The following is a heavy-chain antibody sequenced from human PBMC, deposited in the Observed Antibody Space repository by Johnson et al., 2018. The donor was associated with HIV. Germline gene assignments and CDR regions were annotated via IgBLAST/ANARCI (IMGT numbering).Heavy chain of an antibody. V-gene: IGHV3-11*04. J-gene: IGHJ3*02. CDR3: AREALDAFDI. CDR1: GFTFSDYY. CDR2: ITSSGGTV. Sequence: QVQLVESGGGLVNPGGSLRLSCAASGFTFSDYYMSWIRQAPGTGLEWVSYITSSGGTVYYADSVKGRFTISSANAKNSLYLQMNSLGAEETAVYYWAREALDAFDIWGQGTMVTVSS.